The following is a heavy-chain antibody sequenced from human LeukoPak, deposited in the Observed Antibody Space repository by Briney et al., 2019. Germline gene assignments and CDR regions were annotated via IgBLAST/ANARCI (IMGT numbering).Heavy chain of an antibody. CDR2: IYPDDSDT. J-gene: IGHJ6*04. CDR1: GYSFTNYW. Sequence: GESLKISCKGSGYSFTNYWIGWVRQMPGKGLEWMGIIYPDDSDTTYSPSFQGHVTISADKSISTAYLQWSSLKASDTAMYYCARNYYYYGMDVWGKGTTVTVSS. CDR3: ARNYYYYGMDV. V-gene: IGHV5-51*01.